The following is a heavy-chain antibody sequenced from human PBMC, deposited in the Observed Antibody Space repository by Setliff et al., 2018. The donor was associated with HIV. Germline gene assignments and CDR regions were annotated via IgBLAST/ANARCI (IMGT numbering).Heavy chain of an antibody. J-gene: IGHJ5*02. V-gene: IGHV1-2*02. CDR3: ARDPYDTSENPYDP. CDR1: GYTFTDYY. D-gene: IGHD3-16*01. CDR2: INPSSGGT. Sequence: ASVKVSCKASGYTFTDYYVHWVRQAPGQGLEWMGWINPSSGGTNYAQTFQGRVTMTRDTSITTAYLDLTSLRSDDTAVYYCARDPYDTSENPYDPWGQGTLVTVSS.